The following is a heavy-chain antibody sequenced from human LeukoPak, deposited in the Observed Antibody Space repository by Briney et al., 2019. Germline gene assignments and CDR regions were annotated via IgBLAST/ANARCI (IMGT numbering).Heavy chain of an antibody. CDR2: ISGSGGST. Sequence: PGGSLRLSCAASGFTFSSYGMSWVRQAPGKGLEWVSAISGSGGSTYYADSVKGRFTISRDNAKNSLYLQMNSLIAEDTAVYYCAELGITMIGGVWGKGTTVTISS. CDR3: AELGITMIGGV. CDR1: GFTFSSYG. D-gene: IGHD3-10*02. J-gene: IGHJ6*04. V-gene: IGHV3-23*01.